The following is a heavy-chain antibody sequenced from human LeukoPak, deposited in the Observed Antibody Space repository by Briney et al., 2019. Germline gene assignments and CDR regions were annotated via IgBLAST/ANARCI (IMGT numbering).Heavy chain of an antibody. D-gene: IGHD3-3*02. V-gene: IGHV3-53*01. J-gene: IGHJ4*02. CDR2: LYSSGIT. CDR3: ARDSSSFPNYFDF. Sequence: GRSLRISCAASVFTVSSTYMSWVRQAPGQGLDWVSLLYSSGITFYAESVQGRFTISRDNSKNTLYLQMNSLRAEDTAIYYCARDSSSFPNYFDFWGQGTLVTVSS. CDR1: VFTVSSTY.